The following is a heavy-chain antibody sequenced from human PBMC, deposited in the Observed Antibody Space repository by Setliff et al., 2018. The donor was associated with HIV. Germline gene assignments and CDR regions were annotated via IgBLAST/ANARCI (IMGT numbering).Heavy chain of an antibody. J-gene: IGHJ4*02. D-gene: IGHD3-3*01. CDR3: ARHTNHHDY. V-gene: IGHV3-30*04. CDR2: ISYDGSNK. CDR1: GFTFSSYA. Sequence: PGGSLRLSCAASGFTFSSYAMHWIRQAPGKGLEWVAVISYDGSNKYYADSVKGRFTISRDNSKNTLYLQMNSLRAEDTAVYYCARHTNHHDYWGQGTLVTVS.